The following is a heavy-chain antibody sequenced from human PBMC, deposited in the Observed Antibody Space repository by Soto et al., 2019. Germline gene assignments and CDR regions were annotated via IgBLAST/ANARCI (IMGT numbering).Heavy chain of an antibody. CDR2: VYYSGST. J-gene: IGHJ4*02. CDR3: ARQYGGNFDY. V-gene: IGHV4-59*01. D-gene: IGHD1-26*01. Sequence: SETLSLTCAVYGGSFSSYYWSWIRQPPGKGLEWIGYVYYSGSTNYNPSLKSRVTISVDTSKNQFSLKVRSVTAADTAVYYCARQYGGNFDYWGQGTLVTVSS. CDR1: GGSFSSYY.